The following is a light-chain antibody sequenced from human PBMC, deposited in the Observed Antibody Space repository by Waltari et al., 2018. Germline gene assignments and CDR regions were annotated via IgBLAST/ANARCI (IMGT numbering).Light chain of an antibody. CDR3: QHYVRLPVS. J-gene: IGKJ1*01. CDR1: HGVSRS. V-gene: IGKV3-20*01. CDR2: GAS. Sequence: EIVLTQSPGTLSLSPGERATLSCRASHGVSRSLAWYQQKPGQAPRPLIYGASSRATGVPDRFSGSGSGTDFSLTISRLEPEDFAVYYCQHYVRLPVSFGQGTKVEIK.